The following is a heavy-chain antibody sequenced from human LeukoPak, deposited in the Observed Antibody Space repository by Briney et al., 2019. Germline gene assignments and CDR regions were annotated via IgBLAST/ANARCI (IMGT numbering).Heavy chain of an antibody. CDR3: ARSISAGGDAFDI. D-gene: IGHD6-13*01. Sequence: SETLSLTCTVSGGSISSYYWSWIRQPPGKGLEWIGYIYYSGSTNYNPSLKSRVTISVDTSKNQFSLELSSVTAADTAVYYCARSISAGGDAFDIWGQGTIVTVSS. CDR1: GGSISSYY. CDR2: IYYSGST. V-gene: IGHV4-59*01. J-gene: IGHJ3*02.